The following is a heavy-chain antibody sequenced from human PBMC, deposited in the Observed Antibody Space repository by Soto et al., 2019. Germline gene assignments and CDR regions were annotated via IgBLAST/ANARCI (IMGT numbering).Heavy chain of an antibody. J-gene: IGHJ1*01. CDR1: GGSFSGYY. Sequence: PSETLSLTCAVYGGSFSGYYWSWIRQPPGKGLEWIGEINHSGSTNYNPSLKSRVTISVDTSRNQFSLKLSSVTAADTAVYYCARRTTHKSFQHWGQGTLVTVS. D-gene: IGHD4-17*01. CDR2: INHSGST. V-gene: IGHV4-34*01. CDR3: ARRTTHKSFQH.